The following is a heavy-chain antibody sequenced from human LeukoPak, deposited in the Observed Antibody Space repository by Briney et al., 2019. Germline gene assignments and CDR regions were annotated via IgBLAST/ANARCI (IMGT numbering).Heavy chain of an antibody. CDR2: ISSSSSYI. D-gene: IGHD3-9*01. CDR3: ARAQIYYDILTGPFDY. Sequence: PGGSLRLSCAASGFTFSSYSMNWVRQAPGKGLEWVSSISSSSSYIYYADSVKGRFTISRDNAKNSLYLQMNSLRAEDTAVYYCARAQIYYDILTGPFDYWGQGTLVTVSS. V-gene: IGHV3-21*01. CDR1: GFTFSSYS. J-gene: IGHJ4*02.